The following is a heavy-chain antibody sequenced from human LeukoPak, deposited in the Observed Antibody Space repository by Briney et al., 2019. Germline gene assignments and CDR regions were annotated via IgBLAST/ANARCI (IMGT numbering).Heavy chain of an antibody. CDR3: AKDYYGSGSYSY. CDR2: IFPSGGEI. V-gene: IGHV3-23*01. CDR1: GFTFSTFA. D-gene: IGHD3-10*01. J-gene: IGHJ4*02. Sequence: GGSLRLSCEASGFTFSTFAMIWVRQPPGKGLEWVSSIFPSGGEIHYADSVKGRFTISRDNSKNTLYLQMNSLRAEDTAVYYCAKDYYGSGSYSYWGQGTLVTVSS.